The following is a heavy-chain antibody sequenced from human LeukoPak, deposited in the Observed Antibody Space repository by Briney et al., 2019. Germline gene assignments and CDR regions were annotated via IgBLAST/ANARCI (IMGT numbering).Heavy chain of an antibody. CDR2: IYTSDST. CDR3: AREAGYCSGGSCYRHFDY. J-gene: IGHJ4*02. CDR1: GRSISSGSDY. V-gene: IGHV4-61*02. Sequence: KPSETLSLTCTVSGRSISSGSDYWSWIRQPAGNGLDWIGRIYTSDSTNYNPSLKSQCTKSLHQSKNQFSLELRSLPAPHTSVYYCAREAGYCSGGSCYRHFDYWGQGTLVTVSS. D-gene: IGHD2-15*01.